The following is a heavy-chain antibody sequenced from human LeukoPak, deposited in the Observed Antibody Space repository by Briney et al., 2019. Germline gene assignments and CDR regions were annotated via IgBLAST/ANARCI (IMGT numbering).Heavy chain of an antibody. CDR2: ISGSGGAT. CDR1: GFTFNTYG. V-gene: IGHV3-23*01. Sequence: GGSLRLSCAASGFTFNTYGMSWVRQAPGKGLEWVSGISGSGGATYYADSVKGRFTISRDDPHNTLYLQMNSLRAEDTAVYYCARDGVTAMPYYYYYYMDVWGKGTTVTVSS. CDR3: ARDGVTAMPYYYYYYMDV. J-gene: IGHJ6*03. D-gene: IGHD2-21*02.